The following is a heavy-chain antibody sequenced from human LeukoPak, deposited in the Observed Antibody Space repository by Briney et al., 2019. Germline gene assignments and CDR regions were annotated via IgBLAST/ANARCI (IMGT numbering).Heavy chain of an antibody. CDR1: GFNFNIYA. J-gene: IGHJ5*01. Sequence: PGGSLRLSCAASGFNFNIYAMGWVRQAPGKGLEWVSVIGSGSVDKHYADTVRGRFDISRDNSKNRLFLQMNSLRVEDSGVYYCAKRVPLRALDSWGQGTLVTVSS. CDR3: AKRVPLRALDS. D-gene: IGHD3-3*01. V-gene: IGHV3-23*01. CDR2: IGSGSVDK.